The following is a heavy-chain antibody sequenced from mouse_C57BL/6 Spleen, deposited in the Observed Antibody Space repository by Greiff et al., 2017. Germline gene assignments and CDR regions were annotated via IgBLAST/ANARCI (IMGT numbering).Heavy chain of an antibody. V-gene: IGHV3-1*01. J-gene: IGHJ3*01. CDR1: GYSITSGYD. Sequence: EVQGVESGPGMVKPSQSLSLTCTVTGYSITSGYDWHWIRHFPGNKLEWMGYISYSGSTNYNPSLKSRISITHDTSKNHFFLKLNSVTTEDTATYYCARGNYGYDEAWFAYWGQGTLVTVSA. CDR2: ISYSGST. CDR3: ARGNYGYDEAWFAY. D-gene: IGHD2-2*01.